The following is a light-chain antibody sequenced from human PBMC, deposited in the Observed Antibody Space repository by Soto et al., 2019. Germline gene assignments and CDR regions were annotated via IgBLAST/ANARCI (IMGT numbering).Light chain of an antibody. CDR2: EVT. V-gene: IGLV2-14*01. Sequence: QSALTQPASVSGSPGQSIAISCTGTSSDVGGYDYVSWYQQQPDKAPKLMIYEVTKRPSGVSNRFSGSKSGNTASLTSSGLQAEDEADYYCSSHTSGSTRVFGTGTQLTVL. J-gene: IGLJ1*01. CDR1: SSDVGGYDY. CDR3: SSHTSGSTRV.